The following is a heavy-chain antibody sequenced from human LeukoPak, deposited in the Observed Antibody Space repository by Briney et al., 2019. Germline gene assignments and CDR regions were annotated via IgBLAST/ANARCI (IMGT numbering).Heavy chain of an antibody. CDR3: AKDEDYGDFCYFDY. V-gene: IGHV3-23*01. Sequence: GGSLRLSCAASGFTFSSYAMSWVRQAPGEGLEWVSAISGSGGSTYYADSVKGRFTISRDNSKNTLYLQMNCLRAEDTAVYYCAKDEDYGDFCYFDYWGQGTLVTVSS. CDR1: GFTFSSYA. J-gene: IGHJ4*02. CDR2: ISGSGGST. D-gene: IGHD4-17*01.